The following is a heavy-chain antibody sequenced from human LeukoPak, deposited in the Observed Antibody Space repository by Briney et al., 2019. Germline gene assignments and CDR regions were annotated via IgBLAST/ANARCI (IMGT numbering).Heavy chain of an antibody. V-gene: IGHV4-39*07. CDR1: GGSISSSSYY. CDR3: AREEPSGTLNSGSYFSAFDI. J-gene: IGHJ3*02. Sequence: SETLSLTCTVSGGSISSSSYYWGWIRQPPGKGLEWIGSIYYSGSTYYNPSLKSRVTISVDTSKNQFSLKLRSVTAADTAVYYCAREEPSGTLNSGSYFSAFDIWGQGTMVTVSS. D-gene: IGHD1-26*01. CDR2: IYYSGST.